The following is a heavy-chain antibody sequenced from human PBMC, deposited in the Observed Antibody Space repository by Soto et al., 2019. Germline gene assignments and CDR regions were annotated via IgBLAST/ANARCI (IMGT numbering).Heavy chain of an antibody. V-gene: IGHV3-23*01. CDR2: ITGSSDYT. D-gene: IGHD3-16*01. CDR1: GFIFSSYA. CDR3: AKEQTTSAHYALDY. Sequence: GGSLRLSCEAAGFIFSSYAMNWVRQAPGKGLQWVSSITGSSDYTSYIASVKGRFTISRDNSKNTLYLQMNSLRAEDTAVYFLAKEQTTSAHYALDYWSQGPLDTFSS. J-gene: IGHJ4*02.